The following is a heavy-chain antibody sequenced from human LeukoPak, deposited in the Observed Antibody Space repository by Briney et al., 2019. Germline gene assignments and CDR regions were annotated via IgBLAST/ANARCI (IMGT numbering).Heavy chain of an antibody. CDR2: ISSSGSTI. V-gene: IGHV3-11*04. D-gene: IGHD4-23*01. CDR1: GFRFSDYY. Sequence: GGSLRLSCAASGFRFSDYYMSWIRQTPGKGLEWISYISSSGSTIYYGDSVKGRFTISRDNSKNTLYLQMNSLRAEDTAVYYCAKDSSTVVTLYYFDYWGQGTLVTVSS. J-gene: IGHJ4*02. CDR3: AKDSSTVVTLYYFDY.